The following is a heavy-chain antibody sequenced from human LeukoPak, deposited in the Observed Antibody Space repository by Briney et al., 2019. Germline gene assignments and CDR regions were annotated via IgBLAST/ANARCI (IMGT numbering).Heavy chain of an antibody. CDR2: IWHDGTRK. D-gene: IGHD3-16*01. Sequence: PGGSLRLSCAASGFTFTTYGIHWVRQAPGKRLEWVAIIWHDGTRKYYADSVKGRFTISRDISTNTVDLLMNSLRPEDTAVYYCSPSRAAGGKTDYWGQGTLVTVSS. J-gene: IGHJ4*02. CDR3: SPSRAAGGKTDY. V-gene: IGHV3-33*03. CDR1: GFTFTTYG.